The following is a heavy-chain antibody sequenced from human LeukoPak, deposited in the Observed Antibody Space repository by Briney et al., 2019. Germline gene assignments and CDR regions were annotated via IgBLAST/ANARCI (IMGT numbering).Heavy chain of an antibody. Sequence: PGRSLRLSCAASGFTFSSYAMHWVRQAPGKGLEWVAVISYDGSNKYYADSVKGRFTISRDNSKNTLYLQMNSLRAEDTAVYYCAGGVRYSSGYFDYWGQGTLVTVSS. J-gene: IGHJ4*02. V-gene: IGHV3-30-3*01. CDR1: GFTFSSYA. D-gene: IGHD6-19*01. CDR2: ISYDGSNK. CDR3: AGGVRYSSGYFDY.